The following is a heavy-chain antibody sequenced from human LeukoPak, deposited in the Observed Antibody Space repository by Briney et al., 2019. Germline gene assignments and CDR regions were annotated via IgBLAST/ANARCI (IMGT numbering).Heavy chain of an antibody. CDR1: GFTFSSYA. CDR3: AREIIPETPLGSYWSHYGMDV. Sequence: PGGSLRLSCAASGFTFSSYAMYWVRQAPGKGLEWVAVISYDGSNKYYADSVKGRFTISRDNSKNTLYLQMNSLRAEDTAVYYCAREIIPETPLGSYWSHYGMDVWGQGTTVTVSS. D-gene: IGHD1-26*01. V-gene: IGHV3-30-3*01. CDR2: ISYDGSNK. J-gene: IGHJ6*02.